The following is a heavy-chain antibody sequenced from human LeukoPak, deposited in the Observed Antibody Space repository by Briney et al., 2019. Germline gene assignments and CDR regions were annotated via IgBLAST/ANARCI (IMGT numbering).Heavy chain of an antibody. CDR2: ISSSTSYI. CDR1: GSTFSSYS. CDR3: ARAGGSTVSHSDY. D-gene: IGHD4-17*01. J-gene: IGHJ4*02. Sequence: GGSLRLSCAASGSTFSSYSMNWIRQAPGKGLEWVSSISSSTSYIYYADSVKGRFTISKDNAKNSLYLQMNSLRAEDTAVYYCARAGGSTVSHSDYWGQGTLVTVSS. V-gene: IGHV3-21*01.